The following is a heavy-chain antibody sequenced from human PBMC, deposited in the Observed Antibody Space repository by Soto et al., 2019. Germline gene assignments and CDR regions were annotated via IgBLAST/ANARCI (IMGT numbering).Heavy chain of an antibody. CDR1: GFTFRSYS. CDR3: AGGPEVLQYSYYYYLYV. V-gene: IGHV3-21*01. Sequence: EVQLVESGGGLVKPGGSLRLSCAASGFTFRSYSMNWVRQAPGKGLDLVSSISSSSSYIYYADSVKGRFTISRDNARNSLVLQMNTLRASDTAVYYCAGGPEVLQYSYYYYLYVWGKG. J-gene: IGHJ6*03. CDR2: ISSSSSYI.